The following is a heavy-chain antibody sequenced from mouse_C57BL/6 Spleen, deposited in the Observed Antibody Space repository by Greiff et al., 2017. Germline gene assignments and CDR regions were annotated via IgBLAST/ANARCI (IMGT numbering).Heavy chain of an antibody. CDR1: GYTFTGYW. CDR2: ILPGSGCT. J-gene: IGHJ1*03. CDR3: AVGNDYGSSWYFDV. D-gene: IGHD1-1*01. V-gene: IGHV1-9*01. Sequence: VQLQQSGAELMKPGASVKLSCKATGYTFTGYWIEWVKQRPGHGLEWMGEILPGSGCTNYNQKFKGKATFTADTSSNTAYMQLSSLTTEDSAIYYCAVGNDYGSSWYFDVWGTGTTVTVSS.